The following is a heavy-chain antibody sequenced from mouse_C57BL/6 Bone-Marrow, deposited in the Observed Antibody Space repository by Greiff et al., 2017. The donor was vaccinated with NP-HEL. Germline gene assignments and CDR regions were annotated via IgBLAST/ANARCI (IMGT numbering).Heavy chain of an antibody. D-gene: IGHD3-2*02. CDR2: IYPGSGNT. CDR1: GYTFTDYY. CDR3: ARGGGSSGSSGYFDY. Sequence: VQLQQSGAELVRPGASVKLSCKASGYTFTDYYINWVKQRPGQGLEWIARIYPGSGNTYYNEKFKGKATLTAEKSSSTAYMQLSSLTSEDSAVYFCARGGGSSGSSGYFDYWGQGTTLTVSS. V-gene: IGHV1-76*01. J-gene: IGHJ2*01.